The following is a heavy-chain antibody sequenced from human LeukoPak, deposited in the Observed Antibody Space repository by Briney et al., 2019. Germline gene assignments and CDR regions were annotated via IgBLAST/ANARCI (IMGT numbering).Heavy chain of an antibody. V-gene: IGHV3-23*01. D-gene: IGHD3-9*01. J-gene: IGHJ6*02. CDR1: GITLSNYG. Sequence: GGSLRLSCAVSGITLSNYGMSWVRQAPGKGLEWVSAISGSGGSTYYADSVKGRFTISRDNSRNTLYLQMNSLRAEDTAVYYCAKGGRLRYFDDRVGYYGMDVWGQGTTVTVSS. CDR2: ISGSGGST. CDR3: AKGGRLRYFDDRVGYYGMDV.